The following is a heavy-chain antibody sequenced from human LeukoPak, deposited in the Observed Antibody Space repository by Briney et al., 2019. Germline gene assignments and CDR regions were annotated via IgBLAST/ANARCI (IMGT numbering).Heavy chain of an antibody. J-gene: IGHJ4*02. CDR2: ISAYNGNT. D-gene: IGHD3-22*01. CDR3: ARDLGYYDSSGYY. V-gene: IGHV1-18*01. Sequence: ASVKVSCKASGGTFSNYAISWVRQAPGQGLEWMGWISAYNGNTNYAQKLQGRVTMTTDTSTSTAYMELRSLRSDDTAVYYCARDLGYYDSSGYYWGQGTLVTVSS. CDR1: GGTFSNYA.